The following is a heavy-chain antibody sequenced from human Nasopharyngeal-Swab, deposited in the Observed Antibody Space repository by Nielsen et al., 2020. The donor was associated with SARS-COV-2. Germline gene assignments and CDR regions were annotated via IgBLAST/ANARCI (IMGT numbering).Heavy chain of an antibody. CDR1: GFTVSNKY. Sequence: GESLKISCAASGFTVSNKYMSWVRQAPGKGLEWVSVIYSAGTTYYADSVKGRFTISRDNSKNTLYLQMNSLRAEDTALYYCARVGTAPDMAVAASSPYDAFDIWGQGTMVTVSS. CDR3: ARVGTAPDMAVAASSPYDAFDI. CDR2: IYSAGTT. J-gene: IGHJ3*02. V-gene: IGHV3-53*05. D-gene: IGHD6-19*01.